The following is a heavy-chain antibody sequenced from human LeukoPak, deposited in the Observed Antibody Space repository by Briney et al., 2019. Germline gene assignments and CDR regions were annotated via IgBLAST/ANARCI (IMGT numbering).Heavy chain of an antibody. J-gene: IGHJ3*02. Sequence: GASVKVSCKASGYTFSNYYMHWVRQAPGQGLEWMGVTNPRGGSTTYAQKFQGRVTMSRDTSTSTVHMELSSLRFEDTAVYYCARDYGDYSENAFDIWGQGTMVTVSS. CDR2: TNPRGGST. V-gene: IGHV1-46*01. CDR1: GYTFSNYY. CDR3: ARDYGDYSENAFDI. D-gene: IGHD4-17*01.